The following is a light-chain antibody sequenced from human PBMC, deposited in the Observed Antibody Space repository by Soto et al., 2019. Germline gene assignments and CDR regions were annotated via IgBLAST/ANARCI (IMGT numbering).Light chain of an antibody. V-gene: IGKV3-15*01. CDR3: QQYNNWPYT. CDR1: QSVGRN. Sequence: EIVMTQSPVALSVSPGESAALSCRASQSVGRNFAWYQQRPGQAPRVLIYGTSTSATGVPARFSGSESGTDFTLTISSLQSEDCADDDCQQYNNWPYTFGQGTRLEIK. J-gene: IGKJ2*01. CDR2: GTS.